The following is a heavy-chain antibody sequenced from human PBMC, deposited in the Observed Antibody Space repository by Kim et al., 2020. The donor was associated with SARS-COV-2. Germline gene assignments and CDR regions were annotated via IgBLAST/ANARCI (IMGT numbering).Heavy chain of an antibody. Sequence: GGSLRLSCAASGFTFSSYGMHWVRQAPGKGLEWVAVRAYEGSNKHYADSVKGRFTIPRDNSKNTLYLQMNSLRVEDTAVYYCTKDKAVVDSNYGMDVWGQGTTVTVSS. CDR3: TKDKAVVDSNYGMDV. D-gene: IGHD2-2*01. CDR2: RAYEGSNK. J-gene: IGHJ6*02. V-gene: IGHV3-30*18. CDR1: GFTFSSYG.